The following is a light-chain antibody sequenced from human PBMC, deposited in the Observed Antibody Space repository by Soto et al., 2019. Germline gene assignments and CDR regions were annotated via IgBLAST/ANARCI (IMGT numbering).Light chain of an antibody. V-gene: IGLV2-8*01. Sequence: QSALTQPPSASGSPGQSVTISCTGTSSDVGGYNSVSWYQQHPGKAPKLMIYEVSKRLSGVPDRFSGSKSGNTASLTVSGLQAEDEADYYCSSYAGSNTWVFGGGTKLTVL. J-gene: IGLJ3*02. CDR1: SSDVGGYNS. CDR3: SSYAGSNTWV. CDR2: EVS.